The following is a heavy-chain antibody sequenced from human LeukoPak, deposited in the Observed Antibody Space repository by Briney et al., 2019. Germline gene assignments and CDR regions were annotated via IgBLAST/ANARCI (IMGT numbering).Heavy chain of an antibody. Sequence: GASVKVSCKASGYTFTSYDINWVRQAPEQGLEWLGWMTPNSGDTGYAQKFQGRVTMTRDTSISTAYMELSSLRSEDTAVYYCARNYYGSGTFDYWGQGTLATVSS. CDR2: MTPNSGDT. D-gene: IGHD3-10*01. J-gene: IGHJ4*02. CDR3: ARNYYGSGTFDY. V-gene: IGHV1-8*01. CDR1: GYTFTSYD.